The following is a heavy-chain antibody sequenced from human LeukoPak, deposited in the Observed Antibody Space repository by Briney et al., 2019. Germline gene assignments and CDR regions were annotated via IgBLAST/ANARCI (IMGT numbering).Heavy chain of an antibody. V-gene: IGHV3-74*01. Sequence: GGSLRLSCAVSGFSFSTNQMHWVRQAPGKGLVWVSRINSDGINILYADSVKGRFTISRDNARNTLYLQMNSLRAEDTAVYYCATYSRPWGQGTLVTVSS. CDR2: INSDGINI. CDR1: GFSFSTNQ. D-gene: IGHD2-21*01. CDR3: ATYSRP. J-gene: IGHJ5*02.